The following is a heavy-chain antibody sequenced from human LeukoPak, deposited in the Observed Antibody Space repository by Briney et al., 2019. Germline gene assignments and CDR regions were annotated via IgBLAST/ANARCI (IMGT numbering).Heavy chain of an antibody. V-gene: IGHV1-2*02. CDR2: INPNSGGT. Sequence: GASVKVSCKASGYTFTDYYMHWIRQAPGQGLEWMGWINPNSGGTNYAQKFQGRVTMTRDTSISTAYMELSRLRSDDTAVYYCARDWNWNNWFDPWGQGTLVTVSS. D-gene: IGHD1-1*01. CDR3: ARDWNWNNWFDP. J-gene: IGHJ5*02. CDR1: GYTFTDYY.